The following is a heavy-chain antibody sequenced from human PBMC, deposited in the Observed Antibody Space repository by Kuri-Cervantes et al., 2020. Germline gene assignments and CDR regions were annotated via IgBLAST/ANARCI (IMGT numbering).Heavy chain of an antibody. J-gene: IGHJ4*02. D-gene: IGHD2-15*01. Sequence: ASVKVSCKASGYTFTSYGIGWVRQAPGQGLEWMGWISAYNGNTNYAQKLQGRVTMTTDTSTSTAYMELRSLRSDDTAVYYCARFSEGYCSGGSCLRGLYYFDYWGQGTLVTVSS. CDR3: ARFSEGYCSGGSCLRGLYYFDY. CDR1: GYTFTSYG. V-gene: IGHV1-18*01. CDR2: ISAYNGNT.